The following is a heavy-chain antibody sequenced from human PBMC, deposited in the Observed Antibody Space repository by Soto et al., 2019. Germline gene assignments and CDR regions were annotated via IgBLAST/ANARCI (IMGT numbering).Heavy chain of an antibody. CDR2: IYYSGST. CDR3: ARPTAAGTVGYFDY. CDR1: GGSISSSSYY. D-gene: IGHD6-13*01. Sequence: SETLSLTCTVSGGSISSSSYYWGWLRQPPGKGLEWIGSIYYSGSTYYNPSLKSRVTISVDTSKNQFSLKLSSVTAADTAVYYCARPTAAGTVGYFDYWGQGTLVTVSS. V-gene: IGHV4-39*01. J-gene: IGHJ4*02.